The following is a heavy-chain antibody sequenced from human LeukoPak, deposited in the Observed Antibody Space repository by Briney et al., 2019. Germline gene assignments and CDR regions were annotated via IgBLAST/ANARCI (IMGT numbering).Heavy chain of an antibody. CDR1: GYTFTAYY. CDR3: ARARGEVVPAAEGFDP. Sequence: ASVKVSCEASGYTFTAYYMHWVRQAPGQGLEWMVWINPNSGGTNYAQKFQGRVTMTRDTSISTAYMELNRLRSDDTAVYYCARARGEVVPAAEGFDPWGQGTLVTVSS. CDR2: INPNSGGT. D-gene: IGHD2-2*01. V-gene: IGHV1-2*02. J-gene: IGHJ5*02.